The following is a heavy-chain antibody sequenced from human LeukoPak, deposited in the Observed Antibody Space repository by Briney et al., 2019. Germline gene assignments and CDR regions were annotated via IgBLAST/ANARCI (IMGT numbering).Heavy chain of an antibody. CDR3: ARDGLITGTTSWFDP. Sequence: ASVKVSCKASGYTFTSYYMHWVRQAPGQGLEWMGIINPSGGSTTYAQKFQGRVTMTRDTSTSTVYMELSSLRSEDTAVYYCARDGLITGTTSWFDPWGQGTLVTVSS. J-gene: IGHJ5*02. D-gene: IGHD1-7*01. CDR2: INPSGGST. CDR1: GYTFTSYY. V-gene: IGHV1-46*01.